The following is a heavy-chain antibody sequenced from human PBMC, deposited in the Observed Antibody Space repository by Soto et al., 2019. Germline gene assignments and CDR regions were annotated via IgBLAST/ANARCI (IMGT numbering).Heavy chain of an antibody. CDR3: VICFTLRRANWFDP. CDR1: AYTFTIYY. Sequence: ASVKLSCKASAYTFTIYYINWVRQATGQGLEWMGWMNPNSGNTGYAQKFQGRVTMTRNTSISTAYMELSSLRSEDTAVYYCVICFTLRRANWFDPWGQGTLVTVSS. V-gene: IGHV1-8*01. J-gene: IGHJ5*02. D-gene: IGHD2-21*01. CDR2: MNPNSGNT.